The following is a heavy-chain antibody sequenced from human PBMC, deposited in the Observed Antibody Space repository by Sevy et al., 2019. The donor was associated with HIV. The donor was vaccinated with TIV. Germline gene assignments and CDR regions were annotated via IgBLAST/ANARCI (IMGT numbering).Heavy chain of an antibody. CDR1: GFTFSTYA. J-gene: IGHJ6*02. CDR3: PKGYCSGGSCRIDYYYYGMDV. D-gene: IGHD2-15*01. CDR2: ISTNGRSA. V-gene: IGHV3-23*01. Sequence: GGSLRLSCAASGFTFSTYAMNWVRQAPGKGLEWVSSISTNGRSAYKTDSVEGRFTISRDNSKNTLYLQMNSLRADDTAVYYCPKGYCSGGSCRIDYYYYGMDVWGQGTTVTVSS.